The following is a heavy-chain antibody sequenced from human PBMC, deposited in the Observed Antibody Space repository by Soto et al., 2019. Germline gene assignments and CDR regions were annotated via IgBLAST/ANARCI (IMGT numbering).Heavy chain of an antibody. D-gene: IGHD1-26*01. V-gene: IGHV5-51*01. CDR2: IYPGDSDT. Sequence: PGESLKISCKGSEYSFSTYWIAWVRQMPGKGLEWMGIIYPGDSDTRYSPSFQGQVTISADKSISTAHLQWSSLKASDTAMYYCARKIRHYPSSSHKYYHYGLHVWRPGTTLTASS. J-gene: IGHJ6*02. CDR1: EYSFSTYW. CDR3: ARKIRHYPSSSHKYYHYGLHV.